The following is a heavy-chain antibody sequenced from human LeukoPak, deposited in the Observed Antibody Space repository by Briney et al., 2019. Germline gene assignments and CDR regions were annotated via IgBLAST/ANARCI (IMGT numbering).Heavy chain of an antibody. CDR1: GGSISSGGYY. CDR2: IYYSGST. V-gene: IGHV4-31*03. J-gene: IGHJ5*02. CDR3: SRDGSKLRYRIGFDP. D-gene: IGHD3-9*01. Sequence: TLSLTCTVSGGSISSGGYYWSWIRQHPGKGLEWIGYIYYSGSTYYNPSLKSRVTISVDTSKNQFSLKLSSVTAADTAVYYCSRDGSKLRYRIGFDPWGQGTLVTVSS.